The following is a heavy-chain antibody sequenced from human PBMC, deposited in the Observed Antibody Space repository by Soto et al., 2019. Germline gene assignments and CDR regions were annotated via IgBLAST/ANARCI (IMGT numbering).Heavy chain of an antibody. CDR3: AYYPVVVTAIGAFDI. CDR2: IITIFRTA. Sequence: QVQLVQSGAEVKKPGSSVKVSCKASGGTFSSYAISWVRQAPGQGLEWMGGIITIFRTANYAKKFQGRVTITANESTSTAYMELSSLRSEETAVYYCAYYPVVVTAIGAFDIWGQGTMVTVSS. J-gene: IGHJ3*02. D-gene: IGHD2-21*02. CDR1: GGTFSSYA. V-gene: IGHV1-69*12.